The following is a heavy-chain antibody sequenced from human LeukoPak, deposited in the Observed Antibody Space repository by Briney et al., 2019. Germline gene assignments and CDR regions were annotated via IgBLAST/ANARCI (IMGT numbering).Heavy chain of an antibody. CDR2: ISTSGGIL. Sequence: HPGGSLRLSSAASGFTFSSYEMNWVRQAPGNGLEWISYISTSGGILYYADSVKGRFTISRDNAKNSLYLQMNSLRAQDTAVYYCARGDRYFDYWGQGTLVTVSS. CDR1: GFTFSSYE. J-gene: IGHJ4*02. V-gene: IGHV3-48*03. CDR3: ARGDRYFDY.